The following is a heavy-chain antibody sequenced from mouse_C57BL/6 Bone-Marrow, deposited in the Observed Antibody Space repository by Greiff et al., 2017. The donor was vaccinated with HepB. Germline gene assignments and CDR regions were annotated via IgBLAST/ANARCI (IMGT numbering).Heavy chain of an antibody. CDR1: GFNIKDDY. CDR3: TPIYYYGSGGDY. D-gene: IGHD1-1*01. V-gene: IGHV14-4*01. J-gene: IGHJ2*01. CDR2: IDPENGDT. Sequence: VQLQQSGAELVRPGASVKLSCTASGFNIKDDYMHWVKQRPEQGLEWIGWIDPENGDTEYASKFQGKATITADTSSNTAYLQLSSLTSEDTAVYYCTPIYYYGSGGDYWGQGTTLTVSS.